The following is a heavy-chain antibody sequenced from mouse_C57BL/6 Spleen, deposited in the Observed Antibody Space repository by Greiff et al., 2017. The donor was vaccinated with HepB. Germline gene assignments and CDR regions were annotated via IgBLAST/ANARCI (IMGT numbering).Heavy chain of an antibody. J-gene: IGHJ2*01. CDR1: GFTFSSYG. CDR3: ARHVEYDYDIDY. CDR2: ISSGGSYT. V-gene: IGHV5-6*01. Sequence: EVQGVESGGDLVKPGGSLKLSCAASGFTFSSYGMSWVRQTPDKRLEWVATISSGGSYTYYPDSVKGRFTISRDNAKNTLYLQMSSLKSEDTAMYYCARHVEYDYDIDYWGQGTTLTVSS. D-gene: IGHD2-4*01.